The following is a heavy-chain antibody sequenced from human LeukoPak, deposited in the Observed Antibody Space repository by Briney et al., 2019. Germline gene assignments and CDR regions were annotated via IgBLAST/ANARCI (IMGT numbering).Heavy chain of an antibody. J-gene: IGHJ4*02. CDR3: ARRTPYYYDSSGYIDY. V-gene: IGHV5-51*01. CDR1: GYSFTSYW. CDR2: IYPGDSDT. Sequence: GESLKISCKGSGYSFTSYWIGWVRQMPGKGLEWMGIIYPGDSDTRYSPSFQGQVTISADKSISTAYLQWSSLKASDTAMYYCARRTPYYYDSSGYIDYWGQGTLVTVSS. D-gene: IGHD3-22*01.